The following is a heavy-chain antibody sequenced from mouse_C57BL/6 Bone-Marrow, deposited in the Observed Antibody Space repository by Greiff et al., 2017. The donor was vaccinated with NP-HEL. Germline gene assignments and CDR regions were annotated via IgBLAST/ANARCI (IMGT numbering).Heavy chain of an antibody. V-gene: IGHV1-64*01. J-gene: IGHJ4*01. D-gene: IGHD1-1*01. Sequence: VQLQQSGAELVKPGASVKLSCKASGYTFTSYWMHWVKQRPGQGLEWIGMIHPNSGSTNYNEKFKSKATLTVDKSSSTAYMQLSSLTSEDSAVYYCARWGYYGFYAMDYWGQGTSVTVSS. CDR2: IHPNSGST. CDR1: GYTFTSYW. CDR3: ARWGYYGFYAMDY.